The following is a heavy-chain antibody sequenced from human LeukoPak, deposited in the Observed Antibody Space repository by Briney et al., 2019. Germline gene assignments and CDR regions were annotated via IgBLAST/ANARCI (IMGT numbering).Heavy chain of an antibody. CDR2: INHSGST. Sequence: SEILSLTCAVYGGSFSGYYWSWIRQPPGKGLEWIGEINHSGSTNYNPSLKSRVTISVDTSKNQFSLKLSSVTAADTAVYYCARAPPFDYWGQGTLVTVSS. V-gene: IGHV4-34*01. CDR1: GGSFSGYY. CDR3: ARAPPFDY. J-gene: IGHJ4*02.